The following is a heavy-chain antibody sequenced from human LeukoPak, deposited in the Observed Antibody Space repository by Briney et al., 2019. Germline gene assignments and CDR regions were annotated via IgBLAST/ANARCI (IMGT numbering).Heavy chain of an antibody. Sequence: GGSLRLSCAASGFTLSTYEMNWVRQAPGKGLEWVSVIYRGGNTDYADSVKGRFTISRDNSTNTMYLQMNSLRVDDTAVYYCARVGYFDNTGLDYWGQGTLVIVSS. V-gene: IGHV3-66*01. CDR2: IYRGGNT. D-gene: IGHD3-22*01. CDR1: GFTLSTYE. CDR3: ARVGYFDNTGLDY. J-gene: IGHJ4*02.